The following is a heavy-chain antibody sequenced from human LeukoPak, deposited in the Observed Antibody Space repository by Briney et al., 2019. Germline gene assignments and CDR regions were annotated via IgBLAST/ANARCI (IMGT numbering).Heavy chain of an antibody. CDR1: GFTFSSYG. J-gene: IGHJ4*02. CDR2: IWYDGSNK. V-gene: IGHV3-33*01. CDR3: ARDHTSYGKQWLVRGLDY. D-gene: IGHD6-19*01. Sequence: PGGSLRLSCAASGFTFSSYGMHWVRQAPGKGLEWVAVIWYDGSNKYYADSVKGRFTISRDNSKNTLYLQMNSLRAEDTAVYYCARDHTSYGKQWLVRGLDYWGQGTLVTVSS.